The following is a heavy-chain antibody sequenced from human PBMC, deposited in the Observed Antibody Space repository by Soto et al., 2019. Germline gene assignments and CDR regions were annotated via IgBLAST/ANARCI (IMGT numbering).Heavy chain of an antibody. CDR2: IIPIFGTA. J-gene: IGHJ6*02. Sequence: SVKVSCKASGGTFSSYAISWVRQAPGQGLEWMGGIIPIFGTANYAQKFQGRVTITADKSTSTAYMELSSLRSEDTAAYYCARDGSGSGGYYYYGMDVWGQGTTVTVSS. D-gene: IGHD3-10*01. V-gene: IGHV1-69*06. CDR3: ARDGSGSGGYYYYGMDV. CDR1: GGTFSSYA.